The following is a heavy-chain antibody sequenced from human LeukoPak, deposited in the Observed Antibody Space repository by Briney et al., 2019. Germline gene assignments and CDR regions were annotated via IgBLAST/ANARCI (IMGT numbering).Heavy chain of an antibody. J-gene: IGHJ3*02. CDR1: GYTFTSXY. CDR3: ARPRSSGYYQGAFDI. D-gene: IGHD3-22*01. V-gene: IGHV1-46*01. CDR2: INPSGGST. Sequence: GASVRVSCKASGYTFTSXYMXXVRXXPGQGXXWMGXINPSGGSTSYAQKFQGRVTMTRDTSTSTVYMELSSLRSEDTAVYYCARPRSSGYYQGAFDIWGQGTMVTVSS.